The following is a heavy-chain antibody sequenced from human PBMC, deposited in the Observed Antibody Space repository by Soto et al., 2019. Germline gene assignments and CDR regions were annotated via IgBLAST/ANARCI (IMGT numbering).Heavy chain of an antibody. Sequence: GESLKISCKGSGYSFTNYWIGWVRQMPGKGLEWMGVIFPDDSDTRYSPSFQGQVTIAADKSINTAYLQWIHPRASDTAMYYCARHLESCSGGTCYSKIDYWGQGALATVSS. D-gene: IGHD2-15*01. J-gene: IGHJ4*02. V-gene: IGHV5-51*01. CDR2: IFPDDSDT. CDR1: GYSFTNYW. CDR3: ARHLESCSGGTCYSKIDY.